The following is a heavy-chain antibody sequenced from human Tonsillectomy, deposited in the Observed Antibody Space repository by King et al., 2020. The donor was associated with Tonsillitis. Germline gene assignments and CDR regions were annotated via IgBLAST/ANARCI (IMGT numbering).Heavy chain of an antibody. CDR3: AKNKWDYSGSWDPFDY. Sequence: VQLVESGGGLVQPGGSLRLSCTASGFTFSNYGMSWVRQAPGKGLEWVSGVSVIGDSIYADSVKGRSTISRDNSKNMVYLHINSLRAEDTAIYYCAKNKWDYSGSWDPFDYWGQGTLVTVSS. D-gene: IGHD1-26*01. CDR2: VSVIGDSI. CDR1: GFTFSNYG. J-gene: IGHJ4*02. V-gene: IGHV3-23*04.